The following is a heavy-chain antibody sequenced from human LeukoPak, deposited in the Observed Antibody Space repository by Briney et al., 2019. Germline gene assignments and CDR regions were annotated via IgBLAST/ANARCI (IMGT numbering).Heavy chain of an antibody. CDR2: ISSSSSYI. J-gene: IGHJ4*02. CDR3: AKGGGGSYGLYYFDY. CDR1: GFTFSSYS. D-gene: IGHD5-18*01. Sequence: GGSLRLSCAASGFTFSSYSMNWVRQAPGKGLEWVSSISSSSSYIYYADSVKGRFTISRDNSKNTLHLQMSSLRDEDTAVYYCAKGGGGSYGLYYFDYWGQGTLVTVSS. V-gene: IGHV3-21*04.